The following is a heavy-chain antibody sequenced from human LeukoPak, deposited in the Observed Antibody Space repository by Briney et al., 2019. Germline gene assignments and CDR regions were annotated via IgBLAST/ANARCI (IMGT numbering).Heavy chain of an antibody. CDR2: IYIDGTDT. D-gene: IGHD4-23*01. J-gene: IGHJ4*02. V-gene: IGHV3-74*03. CDR1: GFTFSNYR. Sequence: GGSLRLSCVASGFTFSNYRMHWVRQAPGKGLVWVSRIYIDGTDTTYADSVKGRFAISRDSAKNTLYLQMNSLRAEDTAVYYCARGGNGGNSLDYWGQGALITVSS. CDR3: ARGGNGGNSLDY.